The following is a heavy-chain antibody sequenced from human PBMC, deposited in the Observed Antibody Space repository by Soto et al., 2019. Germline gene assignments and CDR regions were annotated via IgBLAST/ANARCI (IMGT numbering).Heavy chain of an antibody. V-gene: IGHV3-21*01. J-gene: IGHJ6*02. D-gene: IGHD3-10*02. Sequence: GGSLRLSCAASGFTFSGGSMNWVRQAPGKGLGWVSSISTTSTYIYYADSVNGRFTISRDNAKNSLHLQMNSLRAEDTAVYYCARDYVMDFWGQGATVTVSS. CDR3: ARDYVMDF. CDR2: ISTTSTYI. CDR1: GFTFSGGS.